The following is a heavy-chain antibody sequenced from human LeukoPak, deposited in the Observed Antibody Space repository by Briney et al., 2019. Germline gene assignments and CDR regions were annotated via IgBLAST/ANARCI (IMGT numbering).Heavy chain of an antibody. J-gene: IGHJ4*02. D-gene: IGHD2-2*01. CDR3: ARKYCSSTSCLFDY. Sequence: GGSLRLTCAASGFTFSSYEMNWVRQAPGKGLEWVSYISTSGSPIYYADSVKGRFTISRDNAKNSLYLQMNSLRAEDTAVYYCARKYCSSTSCLFDYWGQGTLVTVSS. V-gene: IGHV3-48*03. CDR1: GFTFSSYE. CDR2: ISTSGSPI.